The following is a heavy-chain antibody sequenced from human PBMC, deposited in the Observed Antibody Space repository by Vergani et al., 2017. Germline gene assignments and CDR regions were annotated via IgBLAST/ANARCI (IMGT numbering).Heavy chain of an antibody. CDR3: ARDGDGYNAN. CDR1: GGTFSSYA. V-gene: IGHV1-69*04. D-gene: IGHD5-24*01. J-gene: IGHJ4*02. Sequence: QVQLVQSGAEVKKPGASVKVSCKASGGTFSSYAISWVRQAPGQGLEWMGRIIPILGIANYAKKFQGRVTITADKSTSTAYMELSSLRSEDTAVYYCARDGDGYNANWGQGTLVTVSS. CDR2: IIPILGIA.